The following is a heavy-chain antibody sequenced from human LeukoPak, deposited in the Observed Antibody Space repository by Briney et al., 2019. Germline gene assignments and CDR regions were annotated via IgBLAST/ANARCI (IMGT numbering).Heavy chain of an antibody. CDR1: GFTVSSNY. J-gene: IGHJ4*02. V-gene: IGHV3-66*01. D-gene: IGHD1-14*01. Sequence: GGSLRLSCAASGFTVSSNYMSWVRQAPGKGLEWVSVIYSGGSTYYADSVKGRFTISTDNSKNTLYLQMTSLRREDMGVYYCARVGPETAFDYWGQGTLVTVSS. CDR2: IYSGGST. CDR3: ARVGPETAFDY.